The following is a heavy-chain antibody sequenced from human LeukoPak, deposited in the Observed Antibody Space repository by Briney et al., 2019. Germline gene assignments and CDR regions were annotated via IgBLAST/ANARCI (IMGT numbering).Heavy chain of an antibody. V-gene: IGHV3-21*01. D-gene: IGHD3-22*01. CDR1: GFTFSSYS. Sequence: GGSLRLSRAASGFTFSSYSMNWVRQAPGKGLEWVSSISSSSSYIYYADSVKGRFTISRDNAKNSLYLQMNSLRAEDTAVYYCAREGPYDSSINNWGQGTLVTVSS. CDR2: ISSSSSYI. CDR3: AREGPYDSSINN. J-gene: IGHJ4*02.